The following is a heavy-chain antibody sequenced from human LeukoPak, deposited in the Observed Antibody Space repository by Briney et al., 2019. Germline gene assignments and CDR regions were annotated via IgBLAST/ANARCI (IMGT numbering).Heavy chain of an antibody. CDR3: ARIEDYYYYYGMDV. J-gene: IGHJ6*02. CDR2: INHSGST. V-gene: IGHV4-34*01. Sequence: SETLSLTCAVYGGSFSGYYWSWIRQPPGKGLEWIGEINHSGSTNYNPSLKSRVTISVDTSKNQFSLKLSSVTAADTAVYYCARIEDYYYYYGMDVWGQGTTVTVSS. CDR1: GGSFSGYY.